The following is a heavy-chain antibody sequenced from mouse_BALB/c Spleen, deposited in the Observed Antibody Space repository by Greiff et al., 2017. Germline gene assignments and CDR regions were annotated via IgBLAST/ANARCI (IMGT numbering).Heavy chain of an antibody. V-gene: IGHV5-17*02. CDR1: GFTFSSFG. CDR2: ISSGSSTI. D-gene: IGHD4-1*01. Sequence: EVMLVESGGGLVQPGGSRKLSCAASGFTFSSFGMHWVRQAPEKGLEWVAYISSGSSTIYYADTVKGRFTISRDNPKNTLFLQMTSLRSEDTAMYYCATGRYFDVWGAGTTVTVAS. CDR3: ATGRYFDV. J-gene: IGHJ1*01.